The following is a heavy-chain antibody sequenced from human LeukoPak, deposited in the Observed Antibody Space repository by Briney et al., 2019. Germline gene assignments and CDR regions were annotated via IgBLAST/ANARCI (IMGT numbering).Heavy chain of an antibody. CDR2: IYYSGST. CDR3: ARYYDSSGGGYYFDY. D-gene: IGHD3-22*01. Sequence: PSETLSLTCTVSGDSITSSSYYWGWIRQPPGKGLEWIGSIYYSGSTYYNPSLKSRVTISVDTSKNQFSLKLSSVTAADTAVYYCARYYDSSGGGYYFDYWGQGTLVTVSS. J-gene: IGHJ4*02. CDR1: GDSITSSSYY. V-gene: IGHV4-39*07.